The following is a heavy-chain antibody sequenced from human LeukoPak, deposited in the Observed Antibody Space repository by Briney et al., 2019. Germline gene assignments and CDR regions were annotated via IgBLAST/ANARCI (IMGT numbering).Heavy chain of an antibody. V-gene: IGHV4-39*01. CDR1: GASISSNRYY. CDR2: MFYTGST. J-gene: IGHJ5*02. CDR3: NVVQFWNSPYYYDDHP. D-gene: IGHD3-16*01. Sequence: PSETLSLTCSVYGASISSNRYYWGYIRQPPGKGLEWIGNMFYTGSTFYNPSLKSRCTISVDTSRNQFYLSLTYVTTADTVVDNFNVVQFWNSPYYYDDHPWRQGPVVPVSS.